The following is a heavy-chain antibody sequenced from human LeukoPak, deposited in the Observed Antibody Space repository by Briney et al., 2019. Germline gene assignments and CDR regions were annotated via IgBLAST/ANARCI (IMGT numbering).Heavy chain of an antibody. D-gene: IGHD3-3*01. CDR1: GGSINSNNYY. J-gene: IGHJ4*02. CDR2: IYSSGSA. V-gene: IGHV4-39*01. CDR3: QSRYLEWLLEY. Sequence: SSETLSLTCTVSGGSINSNNYYWGSIRQPPGKGLEWIGSIYSSGSAYYNPSLKSRVTISVDTSKNQFSLRLSSVTAADTAVYYCQSRYLEWLLEYWGQGTLVTVSS.